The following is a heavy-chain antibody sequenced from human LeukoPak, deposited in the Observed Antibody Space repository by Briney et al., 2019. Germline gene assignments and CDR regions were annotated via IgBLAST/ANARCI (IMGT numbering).Heavy chain of an antibody. J-gene: IGHJ5*02. CDR1: GFTFSSYG. Sequence: GGSLRLSCAASGFTFSSYGMHWVRQAPGKGLEWVAVIWYDGSNKYYADSVKGRFTISRDNSKNTLYLQMNSLRAEDTAVYYCARDLSIAVPWSDPWGQGTLVTVSS. V-gene: IGHV3-33*01. CDR2: IWYDGSNK. D-gene: IGHD6-19*01. CDR3: ARDLSIAVPWSDP.